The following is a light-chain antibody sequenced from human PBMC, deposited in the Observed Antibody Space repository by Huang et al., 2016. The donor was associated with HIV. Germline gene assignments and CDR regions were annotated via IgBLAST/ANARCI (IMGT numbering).Light chain of an antibody. J-gene: IGKJ1*01. Sequence: EIVLTQSPDFQSMVPMQKVTITCRDSQSIGSNLHWYQQKAHQSPKRLIKLASQSFSGVPSRFSGSGSGTDFTLTINSLEPEDAATYFCHQSSTLPHTFGQGTKVEIK. CDR2: LAS. CDR3: HQSSTLPHT. CDR1: QSIGSN. V-gene: IGKV6-21*01.